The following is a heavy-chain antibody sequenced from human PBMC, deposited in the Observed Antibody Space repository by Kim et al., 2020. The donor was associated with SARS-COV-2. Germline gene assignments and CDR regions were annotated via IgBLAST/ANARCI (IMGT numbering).Heavy chain of an antibody. CDR1: GGSINNPSYY. CDR2: IYYTGGI. CDR3: ARHERSITVPADTKGDY. V-gene: IGHV4-39*01. J-gene: IGHJ4*02. Sequence: SETLSLTCTVSGGSINNPSYYWGWIRQPPGKGLEWIGSIYYTGGIDYNSSLESRIAISIDTSKNQFSLKLNSVTAADTAVYYCARHERSITVPADTKGDYWSQGTLVTVSS. D-gene: IGHD3-3*01.